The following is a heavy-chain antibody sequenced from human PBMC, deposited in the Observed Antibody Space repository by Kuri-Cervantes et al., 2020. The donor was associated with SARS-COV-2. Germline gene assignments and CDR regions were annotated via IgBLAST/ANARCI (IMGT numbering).Heavy chain of an antibody. V-gene: IGHV3-23*01. CDR2: ISGSGGSP. J-gene: IGHJ5*02. CDR1: GFTLSSYA. Sequence: GESLKISCAASGFTLSSYAMSWVRQAPGKGLEWVSAISGSGGSPYYADSVEGRFTISRDNSKNTLYLQMNSLRAEDTAVYYCAKWAPSSGYYFKSWFDPWGQGTLVTVSS. CDR3: AKWAPSSGYYFKSWFDP. D-gene: IGHD3-22*01.